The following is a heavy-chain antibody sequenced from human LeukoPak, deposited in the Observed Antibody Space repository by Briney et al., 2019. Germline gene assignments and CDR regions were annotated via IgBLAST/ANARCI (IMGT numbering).Heavy chain of an antibody. CDR1: GFTFSRYA. D-gene: IGHD6-13*01. J-gene: IGHJ4*02. Sequence: GGSLRLSFAASGFTFSRYAMNLVRQAPGKGLEWVSYISTGGDNRFYADSVKGRFTISRDNAKNSLYLHMTSLRDEDTAVYYWARITLGVPVAGDYWGRGTLVTVSS. V-gene: IGHV3-48*02. CDR2: ISTGGDNR. CDR3: ARITLGVPVAGDY.